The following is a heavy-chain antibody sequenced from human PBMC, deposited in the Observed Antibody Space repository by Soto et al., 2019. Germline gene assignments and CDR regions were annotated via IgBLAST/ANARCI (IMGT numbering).Heavy chain of an antibody. V-gene: IGHV3-48*01. D-gene: IGHD3-3*01. CDR2: ISSSSSTI. CDR3: ARRQGYTIFGRYYYYYMDV. J-gene: IGHJ6*03. CDR1: GFTFSSYS. Sequence: GGSLSLSCAASGFTFSSYSMNWVRQAPGKGLEWVSYISSSSSTIYYADSVKGRFTISRDNAKNSLYLQMNSLRAEDTAVYYCARRQGYTIFGRYYYYYMDVWGKGTTVTVS.